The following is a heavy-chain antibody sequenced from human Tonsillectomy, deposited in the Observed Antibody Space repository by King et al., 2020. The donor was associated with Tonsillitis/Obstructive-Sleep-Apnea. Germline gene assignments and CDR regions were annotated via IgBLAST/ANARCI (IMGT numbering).Heavy chain of an antibody. V-gene: IGHV3-23*04. J-gene: IGHJ4*02. CDR2: ISGIGGST. CDR3: AKNVRDGSGSYYSATGYFDY. D-gene: IGHD3-10*01. CDR1: GFTFSDYA. Sequence: VQLVESGGGLVQPGGSLRLSCAASGFTFSDYAMTWVRQAPGKGLEWVSSISGIGGSTYYADSVKGRFTISRDNSKNTLYLQLNSLRAEDTAVYYCAKNVRDGSGSYYSATGYFDYWGQGTLVTVSS.